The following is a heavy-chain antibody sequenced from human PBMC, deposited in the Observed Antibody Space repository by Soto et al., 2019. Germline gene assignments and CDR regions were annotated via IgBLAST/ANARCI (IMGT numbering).Heavy chain of an antibody. CDR3: ARLDYRNYYYGMDV. D-gene: IGHD3-16*01. Sequence: SETLSLTCTVSGGSISSSSYYWGWIRQPPGKGLEWIGSIYYSGSTYYNPSLKSRVTISVDTSKNQFSLKLSSVTAADTAVYYCARLDYRNYYYGMDVWGQGTTVTVSS. CDR2: IYYSGST. CDR1: GGSISSSSYY. V-gene: IGHV4-39*01. J-gene: IGHJ6*02.